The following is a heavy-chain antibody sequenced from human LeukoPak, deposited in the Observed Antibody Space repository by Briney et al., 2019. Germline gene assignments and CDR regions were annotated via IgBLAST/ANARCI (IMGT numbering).Heavy chain of an antibody. D-gene: IGHD3-9*01. CDR3: VRPDDNSFDF. CDR2: IYTSGNT. J-gene: IGHJ3*01. CDR1: SGSISSGSYY. Sequence: SQTLSLTCTVSSGSISSGSYYWSWIRQPAGKGLEWIGRIYTSGNTNYNPSLKSRVTISVDTSKNQFSLKLSSVTAADTAVYYCVRPDDNSFDFWGQGTMVTVSS. V-gene: IGHV4-61*02.